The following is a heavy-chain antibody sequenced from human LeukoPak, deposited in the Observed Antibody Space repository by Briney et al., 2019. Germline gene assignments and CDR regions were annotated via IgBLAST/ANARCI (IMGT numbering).Heavy chain of an antibody. Sequence: GGSLRLSCAASGFTFSSYSMNWVRQAPGKGLEWVSSISSSSSYIYYADSVKGRFTISRDNSKNTLYLQMNSLRAEDTAVYYRAKDVVPAAFDYWGQGTLVTVSS. CDR3: AKDVVPAAFDY. J-gene: IGHJ4*02. D-gene: IGHD2-2*01. CDR2: ISSSSSYI. V-gene: IGHV3-21*01. CDR1: GFTFSSYS.